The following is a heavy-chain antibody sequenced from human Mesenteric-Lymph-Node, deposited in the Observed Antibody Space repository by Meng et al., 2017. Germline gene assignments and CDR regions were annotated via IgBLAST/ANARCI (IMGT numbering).Heavy chain of an antibody. CDR1: GFTFDDYA. V-gene: IGHV3-9*03. Sequence: SLKISCAASGFTFDDYAMHWVRQAPGKGLEWVSGISWNSGSIGYADSVKGRFTISRDNAKNSLYLQMNSLRAEDMALYYCAKSAIYGAAFDIWGQGTMVTVSS. D-gene: IGHD2/OR15-2a*01. CDR2: ISWNSGSI. CDR3: AKSAIYGAAFDI. J-gene: IGHJ3*02.